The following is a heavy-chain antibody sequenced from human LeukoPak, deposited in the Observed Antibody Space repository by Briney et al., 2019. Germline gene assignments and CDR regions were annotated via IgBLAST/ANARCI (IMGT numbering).Heavy chain of an antibody. CDR3: AGAILLKDY. J-gene: IGHJ4*02. D-gene: IGHD2-21*01. V-gene: IGHV5-10-1*01. Sequence: GASLQISCEGSGSIFTSYWISWGRPLPGKGVEGMGRIDPRDSYTNYSPSFQGHVTISADKSISTAYLQWSSLKASDTAMYYCAGAILLKDYWGQGTLVTVSS. CDR2: IDPRDSYT. CDR1: GSIFTSYW.